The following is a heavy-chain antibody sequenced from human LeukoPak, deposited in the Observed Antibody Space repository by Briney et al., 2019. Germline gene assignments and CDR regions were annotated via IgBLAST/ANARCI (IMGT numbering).Heavy chain of an antibody. Sequence: SETLSLTCTVSGGSISSSSYYWSWIRQPPGKGLEWIGYIYHSGSTYYNPSLKSRVTISVDRSKNQFSLKLSSVTAADTAVYYCARGYSGYPYYFDYWGQGTLVTVSS. CDR3: ARGYSGYPYYFDY. CDR1: GGSISSSSYY. V-gene: IGHV4-30-2*01. J-gene: IGHJ4*02. CDR2: IYHSGST. D-gene: IGHD5-12*01.